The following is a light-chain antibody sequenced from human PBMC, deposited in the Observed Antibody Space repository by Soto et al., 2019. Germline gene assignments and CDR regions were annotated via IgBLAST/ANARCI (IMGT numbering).Light chain of an antibody. V-gene: IGKV3-20*01. Sequence: IVMTQFPATLSVFPGERATLSCRVSQSVSSSHLAWYQQKPGQAPRLLIYGASSRATGIPDRFSGSGSGTDFTLTISRLEPEDFVVYYCQQYGSSPPLTFGGGTKVDIK. CDR1: QSVSSSH. CDR2: GAS. CDR3: QQYGSSPPLT. J-gene: IGKJ4*01.